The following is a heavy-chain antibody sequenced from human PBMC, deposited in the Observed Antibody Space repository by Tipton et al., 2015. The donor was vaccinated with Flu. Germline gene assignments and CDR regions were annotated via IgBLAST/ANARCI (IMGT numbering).Heavy chain of an antibody. V-gene: IGHV3-9*01. CDR2: ISWNSGSI. CDR1: GFTFDDYA. J-gene: IGHJ6*03. CDR3: AKAPLYYYYYMDV. Sequence: SLRLSCAASGFTFDDYAMHWVRQAPGKGLEWVSGISWNSGSIGYADSVKGRFTISRDNTKNSLYLQMNSLRAEDTALYYCAKAPLYYYYYMDVWGKGTTVTVSS.